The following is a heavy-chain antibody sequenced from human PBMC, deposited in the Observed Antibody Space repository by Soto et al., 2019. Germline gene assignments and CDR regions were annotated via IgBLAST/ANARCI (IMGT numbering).Heavy chain of an antibody. CDR2: VYYTGDT. Sequence: QVQLQQSGPRLVKPSETLSLTCTVSSGPDRSHNWGWIRQPPGRGLEWIGYVYYTGDTAYNPSLRGRGTIAPAPSTTDISSTLNPVPAAATAVYYCVRQGIASLPGLVDVWGQGTTVSVSS. V-gene: IGHV4-59*08. CDR3: VRQGIASLPGLVDV. J-gene: IGHJ6*02. CDR1: SGPDRSHN.